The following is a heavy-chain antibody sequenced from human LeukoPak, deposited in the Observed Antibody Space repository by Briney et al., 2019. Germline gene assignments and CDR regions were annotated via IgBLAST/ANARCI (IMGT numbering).Heavy chain of an antibody. V-gene: IGHV4-30-4*01. Sequence: SETLSLTCTVSGGSISSGDYYWSWIRQPPGKGLEWIGYIYYSGSTYYNPSLKSRVTISVDTSKNQFSLKLSSVTAADTAVYYCARGPRTRYCTNGVCYAFDIWGQGIMVTVSS. CDR3: ARGPRTRYCTNGVCYAFDI. CDR2: IYYSGST. CDR1: GGSISSGDYY. D-gene: IGHD2-8*01. J-gene: IGHJ3*02.